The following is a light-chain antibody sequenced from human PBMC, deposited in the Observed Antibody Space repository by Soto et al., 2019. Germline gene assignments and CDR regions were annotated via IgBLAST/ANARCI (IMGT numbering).Light chain of an antibody. CDR2: EGS. CDR3: SSYADSRTWV. Sequence: QSALTQPASVSGSPGQSITISCTGTSSDVGYYNLVSWYQQHPGKAPKLLICEGSRRPSGVSNRFSGSKSGNTASLTISGLQPEDEGDYYCSSYADSRTWVFGGGTKLTV. V-gene: IGLV2-23*01. J-gene: IGLJ3*02. CDR1: SSDVGYYNL.